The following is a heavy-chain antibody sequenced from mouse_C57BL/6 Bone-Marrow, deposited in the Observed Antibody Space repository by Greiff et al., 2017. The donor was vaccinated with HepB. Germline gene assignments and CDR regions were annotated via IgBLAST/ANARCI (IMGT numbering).Heavy chain of an antibody. CDR1: GFNIKDDY. CDR2: IDPENGDT. Sequence: VQLKQSGAELVRPGASVKLSCTASGFNIKDDYMHWVKQRPEQGLEWIGWIDPENGDTEYASKFQGKATITADTSSNTAYLQLSSLTSEDTAVYYCTFYYTPLDYWGQGTTLTVSS. V-gene: IGHV14-4*01. CDR3: TFYYTPLDY. D-gene: IGHD2-1*01. J-gene: IGHJ2*01.